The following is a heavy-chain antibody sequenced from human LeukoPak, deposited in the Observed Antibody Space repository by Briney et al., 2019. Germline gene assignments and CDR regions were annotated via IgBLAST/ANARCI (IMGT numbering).Heavy chain of an antibody. CDR2: INPISGGT. J-gene: IGHJ1*01. CDR3: ARARRAYYYDSSGYSGLPKPAEGFQH. D-gene: IGHD3-22*01. CDR1: GYTFTGYY. V-gene: IGHV1-2*02. Sequence: GASVKVSCKASGYTFTGYYMHWVRQAPGQGLEWMGWINPISGGTNYAQKFRGRVTMTRDTSISTAYMELSRLRSDDTAVYYCARARRAYYYDSSGYSGLPKPAEGFQHWGQGTLVTVSS.